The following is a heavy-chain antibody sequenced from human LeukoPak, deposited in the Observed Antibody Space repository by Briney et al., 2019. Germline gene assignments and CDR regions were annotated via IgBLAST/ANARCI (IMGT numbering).Heavy chain of an antibody. Sequence: GGSLRLSCAASGFTFRNAWMSWVRQAPGKGLEWVGRIKSKTDGGTTDYAAPVKGRFTISRDDSKNTLYLQMNSLKTEDTAVYYCTTEGILTAPGAFDIWGQGTMVTVSS. CDR2: IKSKTDGGTT. CDR3: TTEGILTAPGAFDI. D-gene: IGHD3-9*01. V-gene: IGHV3-15*01. J-gene: IGHJ3*02. CDR1: GFTFRNAW.